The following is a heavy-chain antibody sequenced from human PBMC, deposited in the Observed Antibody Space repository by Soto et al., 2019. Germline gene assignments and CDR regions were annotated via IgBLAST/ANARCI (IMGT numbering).Heavy chain of an antibody. D-gene: IGHD2-2*01. CDR1: GGSISSYY. CDR2: IYYTGST. CDR3: ARPNQPHNAFDI. J-gene: IGHJ3*02. V-gene: IGHV4-59*08. Sequence: QVQLQESGPGLVKPSETLSLTCTVSGGSISSYYWSWIRQPPGKGLEWIGCIYYTGSTNYNPSLKSRVTISVDTSKNQFSLKLSSVTAADTAVYYCARPNQPHNAFDIWGQGTVVTVSS.